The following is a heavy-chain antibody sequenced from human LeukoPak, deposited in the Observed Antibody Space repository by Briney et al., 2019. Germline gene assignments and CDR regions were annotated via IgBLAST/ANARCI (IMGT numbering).Heavy chain of an antibody. CDR2: INPNSGGT. CDR3: ARGGSSGWYVQNYFDT. V-gene: IGHV1-2*02. J-gene: IGHJ5*02. D-gene: IGHD6-19*01. Sequence: EASVKVSCKASGYTFTGYYLHWVRQAPGQGLEWMGWINPNSGGTNYAQTFQGRVTMTRDTSISTAYMELSRLRSDDTAVYYCARGGSSGWYVQNYFDTWGQGTLVTVSS. CDR1: GYTFTGYY.